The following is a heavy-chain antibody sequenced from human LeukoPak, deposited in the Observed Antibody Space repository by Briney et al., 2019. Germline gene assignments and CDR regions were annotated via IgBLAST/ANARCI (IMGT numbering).Heavy chain of an antibody. CDR2: ISGTGDNT. CDR3: AKTTTRSYYYDTTGSNYFDP. J-gene: IGHJ5*02. D-gene: IGHD3-22*01. CDR1: GFTFSNYP. Sequence: GGSLRLSCAASGFTFSNYPMNWVRQAPGKGLAWVSTISGTGDNTYYADSVKGRFTISRDNSKNTLFLQMNTLRAEDTAIYHCAKTTTRSYYYDTTGSNYFDPWGQGTLVTVSS. V-gene: IGHV3-23*01.